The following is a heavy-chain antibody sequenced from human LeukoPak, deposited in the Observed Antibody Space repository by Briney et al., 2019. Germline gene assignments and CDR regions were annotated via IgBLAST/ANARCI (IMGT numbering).Heavy chain of an antibody. J-gene: IGHJ3*02. CDR3: TREGVYAPDPSSYHRDAFDM. Sequence: ASVKVSCKASGGSFSSYVITWVRQAPGQWLEWMGRIIPVFGVSHFAQKFQGRVTITADKSTNTAHMELSGLESGDTAVYYCTREGVYAPDPSSYHRDAFDMWGQGTVVIVSS. CDR1: GGSFSSYV. V-gene: IGHV1-69*04. D-gene: IGHD3-16*02. CDR2: IIPVFGVS.